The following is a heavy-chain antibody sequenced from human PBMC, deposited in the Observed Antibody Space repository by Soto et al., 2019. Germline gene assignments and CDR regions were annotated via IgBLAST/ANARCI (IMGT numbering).Heavy chain of an antibody. CDR1: GFTFSDYY. CDR2: ISSSSSYT. D-gene: IGHD6-19*01. V-gene: IGHV3-11*05. CDR3: ARASSSGSKRRYFDY. Sequence: QVQLVESGGGLVKPGGSLRLSCAASGFTFSDYYMSWIRQAPGKGLEWVSYISSSSSYTNYADSVKGRFTISRDNAKNSLYLQMNSLRAEDTAVYYCARASSSGSKRRYFDYWGQGTLVTVSS. J-gene: IGHJ4*02.